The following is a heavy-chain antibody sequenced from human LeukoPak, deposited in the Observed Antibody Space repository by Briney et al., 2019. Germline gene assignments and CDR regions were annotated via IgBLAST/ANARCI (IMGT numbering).Heavy chain of an antibody. J-gene: IGHJ6*03. CDR3: AREVLWFGELTPTDYYYMDV. CDR2: IYYSGST. V-gene: IGHV4-39*07. Sequence: KPSETLSLTCTVSGGSISSSSYYWGWIRQPPGKGLEWIGSIYYSGSTYYNPSLKSRVTISVDTSKNQFSLKLSSVTAADTAVYYCAREVLWFGELTPTDYYYMDVWGKGTTVTVSS. D-gene: IGHD3-10*01. CDR1: GGSISSSSYY.